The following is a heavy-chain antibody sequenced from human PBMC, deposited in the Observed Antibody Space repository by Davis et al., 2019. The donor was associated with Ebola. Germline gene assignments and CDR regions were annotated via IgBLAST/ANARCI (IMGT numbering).Heavy chain of an antibody. V-gene: IGHV3-7*03. Sequence: GESLKISCAASGFIVTNYLMAWVRQAPGKGLEWVANIKQDGSEKYYVDSVKGRFAISRDNAKNSLYLQMNSLRAEDTAVYYCARHLGGLDVWGQGITVTVSS. CDR3: ARHLGGLDV. CDR2: IKQDGSEK. J-gene: IGHJ6*02. CDR1: GFIVTNYL. D-gene: IGHD3-16*01.